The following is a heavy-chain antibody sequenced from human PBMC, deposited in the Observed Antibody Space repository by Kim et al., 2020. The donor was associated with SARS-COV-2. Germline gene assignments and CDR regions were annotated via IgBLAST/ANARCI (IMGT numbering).Heavy chain of an antibody. CDR3: AGGRYYYGSGSYFY. V-gene: IGHV4-39*01. J-gene: IGHJ4*02. D-gene: IGHD3-10*01. Sequence: PYLKSRVTISVDTSKNQVSLKLSSVTAADTAVYYCAGGRYYYGSGSYFYWGQGTLVTVSS.